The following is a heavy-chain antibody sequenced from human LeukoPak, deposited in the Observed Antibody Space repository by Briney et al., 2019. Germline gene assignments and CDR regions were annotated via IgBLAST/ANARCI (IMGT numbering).Heavy chain of an antibody. Sequence: PSETLSLTCTVSGGSISTYYWSWIRQPPGKGLEWIAYVYYSGRTSYNPSLKGRVTISVDTSKNQISLKLNSVTAADTAVYYCARHPYSDGFDIWGQGTMVTVSS. V-gene: IGHV4-59*08. CDR1: GGSISTYY. J-gene: IGHJ3*02. CDR3: ARHPYSDGFDI. D-gene: IGHD1-1*01. CDR2: VYYSGRT.